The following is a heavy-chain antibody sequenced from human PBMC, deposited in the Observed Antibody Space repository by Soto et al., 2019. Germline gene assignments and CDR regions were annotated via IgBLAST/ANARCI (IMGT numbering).Heavy chain of an antibody. D-gene: IGHD5-12*01. J-gene: IGHJ6*02. CDR3: ARVMLWLGYSGYDLPDYYYGMDV. Sequence: GRPLRPSCAAPGLTLSSNSMNWVRQGPGKAREWVSSIIRSSSYIYYSDSLKGRFTSSRDNAKNSLYRKVNRLRAEDTAVYYAARVMLWLGYSGYDLPDYYYGMDVWGQGTTVTVSS. CDR2: IIRSSSYI. V-gene: IGHV3-21*01. CDR1: GLTLSSNS.